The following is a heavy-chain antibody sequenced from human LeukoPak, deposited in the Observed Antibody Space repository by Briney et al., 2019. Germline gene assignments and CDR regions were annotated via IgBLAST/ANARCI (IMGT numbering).Heavy chain of an antibody. D-gene: IGHD3-10*01. CDR2: IRFDGSIK. V-gene: IGHV3-30*02. CDR3: AKEARITMVRGVILTFDY. Sequence: GGSLRLSCAASGFTFSSYGMHWVRQAPGKGLEWVAFIRFDGSIKYYADSVKGRFTISRDNSKNTLYLQMNSLRAEDTAVYYCAKEARITMVRGVILTFDYWGQGTLVTVSS. CDR1: GFTFSSYG. J-gene: IGHJ4*02.